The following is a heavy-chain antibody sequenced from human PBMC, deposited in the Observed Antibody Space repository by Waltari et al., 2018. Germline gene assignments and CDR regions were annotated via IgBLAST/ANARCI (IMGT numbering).Heavy chain of an antibody. J-gene: IGHJ4*02. V-gene: IGHV4-39*01. CDR1: GGSISSSSYY. D-gene: IGHD6-13*01. Sequence: QLQLQESGPGLVKPSETLSLTCTVSGGSISSSSYYWGWIRQPPGKGLEWIGSIYYSGSTYYNPSLKSRVTISVDTSKNQFSLKLSSVTAADTAVYYCARLGIAAAGTEGTDYWGQGTLVTVSS. CDR2: IYYSGST. CDR3: ARLGIAAAGTEGTDY.